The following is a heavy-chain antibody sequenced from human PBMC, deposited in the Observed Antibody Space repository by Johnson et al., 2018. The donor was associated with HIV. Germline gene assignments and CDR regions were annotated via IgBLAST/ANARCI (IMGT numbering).Heavy chain of an antibody. V-gene: IGHV3-30*03. CDR3: ARERGWRSEAFDI. J-gene: IGHJ3*02. D-gene: IGHD2-15*01. CDR2: IPYDGSNT. Sequence: QVQLVESGGGVVQPGRSLRLSCAASRFTFSRYGMHWVRQAPGKGLEWVAVIPYDGSNTYYADSVKGRFTISRDNAKNSLYLQMNNLRAEDTALYYCARERGWRSEAFDIWGQGTMVTVSS. CDR1: RFTFSRYG.